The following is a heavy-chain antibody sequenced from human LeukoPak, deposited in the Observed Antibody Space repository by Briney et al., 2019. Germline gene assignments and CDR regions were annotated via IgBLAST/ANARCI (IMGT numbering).Heavy chain of an antibody. CDR3: ARDVSDIAVAGIFDY. D-gene: IGHD6-19*01. J-gene: IGHJ4*02. CDR1: GYTFTSYA. V-gene: IGHV1-3*01. CDR2: INAGNGNT. Sequence: ASVKVSCKASGYTFTSYAMHWVRQAPGQRLEWMGWINAGNGNTKYSQKFQGRVTITRGTSASTAYMELSSLRSEDTAVYYCARDVSDIAVAGIFDYWGQGTLVTVSS.